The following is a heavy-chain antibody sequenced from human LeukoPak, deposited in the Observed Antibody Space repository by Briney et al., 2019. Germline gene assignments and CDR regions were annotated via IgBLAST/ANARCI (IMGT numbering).Heavy chain of an antibody. D-gene: IGHD1-26*01. Sequence: SETLSLTCTVSGGSISSYYWSWIRQPPGKGLEWIGYIYYSGSTNYNPSLKSRVTISVDTSKNQFSLKLSSVTAADTAVYYCARGGDRGSYNWFDPWGQGTLVSVSS. CDR3: ARGGDRGSYNWFDP. CDR2: IYYSGST. CDR1: GGSISSYY. J-gene: IGHJ5*02. V-gene: IGHV4-59*01.